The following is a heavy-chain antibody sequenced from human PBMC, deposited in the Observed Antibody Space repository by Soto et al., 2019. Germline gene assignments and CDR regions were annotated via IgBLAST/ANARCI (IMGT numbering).Heavy chain of an antibody. Sequence: PGESLKISCKGSGYSFTSYWIGWVRQMPGKGLEWMGIIYPGDSDTRYSPSFQGQVTISADKSISTAYLQWSSLKASDTAMYYCARLRTTVTTLANMDVWGKGTTVTVSS. CDR3: ARLRTTVTTLANMDV. V-gene: IGHV5-51*01. D-gene: IGHD4-4*01. CDR1: GYSFTSYW. CDR2: IYPGDSDT. J-gene: IGHJ6*04.